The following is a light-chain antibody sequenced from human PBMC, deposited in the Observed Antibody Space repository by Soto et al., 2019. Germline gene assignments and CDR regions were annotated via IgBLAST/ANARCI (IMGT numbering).Light chain of an antibody. CDR3: IQTLQTPLT. CDR2: LGS. Sequence: IVMTQSPLSLPVTPGEPASISCRSSQSLLHINGYNYLDWYLQKPGQSPQLLIYLGSNRASGVPDRFSGSGSGTDFTLKISRVEAEDFGVYYCIQTLQTPLTFGGGTKVDIK. CDR1: QSLLHINGYNY. J-gene: IGKJ4*01. V-gene: IGKV2-28*01.